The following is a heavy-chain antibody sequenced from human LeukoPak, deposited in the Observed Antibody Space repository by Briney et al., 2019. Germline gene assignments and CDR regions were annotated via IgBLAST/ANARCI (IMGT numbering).Heavy chain of an antibody. V-gene: IGHV3-23*01. CDR3: TTTNGD. D-gene: IGHD4-17*01. Sequence: GGSLRLSCAASGFTFSSYGMSWVRQAPGKGLEWVSAISGSGGSTYYADSVKGRFTISRDNSKNTLYLEMNSLKNEDTAVYYCTTTNGDWGQGTLVTVSS. CDR1: GFTFSSYG. CDR2: ISGSGGST. J-gene: IGHJ4*02.